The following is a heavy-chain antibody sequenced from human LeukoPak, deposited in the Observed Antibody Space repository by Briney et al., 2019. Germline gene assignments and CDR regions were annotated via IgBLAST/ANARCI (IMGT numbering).Heavy chain of an antibody. CDR3: ARPLHSSGYYRH. J-gene: IGHJ4*02. V-gene: IGHV4-34*01. CDR1: GGSFSGYY. D-gene: IGHD3-22*01. CDR2: INHSGGT. Sequence: KPSETLSLTCAVYGGSFSGYYWSWIRQPPGKGLECIGEINHSGGTNYNPSLKSRVTISVDTSKNQFSLKLSSVTAADTAVYYCARPLHSSGYYRHWGQGTLVTVSS.